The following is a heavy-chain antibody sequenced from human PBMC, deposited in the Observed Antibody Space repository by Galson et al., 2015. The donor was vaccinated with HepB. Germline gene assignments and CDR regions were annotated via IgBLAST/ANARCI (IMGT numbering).Heavy chain of an antibody. Sequence: SLRLSCAASGFTFGSYAMTWVRQAPEKGLEWVSVIRGSGDTTYYAASVKGRFTISRDNTKKMVYLQMNSLRVEDTAVYYCVRGGCSSASCGHFDYWGQGILVTVSS. CDR2: IRGSGDTT. D-gene: IGHD2-2*01. CDR1: GFTFGSYA. J-gene: IGHJ4*01. V-gene: IGHV3-23*01. CDR3: VRGGCSSASCGHFDY.